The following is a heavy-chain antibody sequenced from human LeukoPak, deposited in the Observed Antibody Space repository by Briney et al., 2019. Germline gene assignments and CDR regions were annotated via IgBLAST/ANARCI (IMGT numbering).Heavy chain of an antibody. V-gene: IGHV4-59*08. CDR2: IYYSGST. J-gene: IGHJ3*02. D-gene: IGHD4-17*01. Sequence: SETLSLTCTVSGGSISSYYWSWIRQPPGKGLEWIGYIYYSGSTNYNPSLKSRVTISVDTSKNQFSLKLSSVTAADTAVYYCARRAYDYGDYGAFDIWAKGQWSPSLQ. CDR3: ARRAYDYGDYGAFDI. CDR1: GGSISSYY.